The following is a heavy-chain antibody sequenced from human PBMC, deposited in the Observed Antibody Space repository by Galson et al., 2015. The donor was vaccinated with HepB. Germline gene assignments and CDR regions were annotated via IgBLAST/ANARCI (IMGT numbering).Heavy chain of an antibody. D-gene: IGHD6-13*01. CDR1: GFIVSSNY. CDR3: ARGPYSSNWYRSFDF. J-gene: IGHJ4*02. Sequence: SLRLSCAASGFIVSSNYMSWVRQAPGKGLEWVPLIYSGGSTYYADSVKGRFTISRDNSKNTLYLQMNSLRAEDTAVYYCARGPYSSNWYRSFDFWGQGSLVTVSS. V-gene: IGHV3-66*01. CDR2: IYSGGST.